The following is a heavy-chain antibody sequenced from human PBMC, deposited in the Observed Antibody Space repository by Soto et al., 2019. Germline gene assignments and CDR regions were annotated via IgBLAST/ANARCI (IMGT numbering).Heavy chain of an antibody. CDR3: TRCLPMVRGVIPWYYYMDV. V-gene: IGHV3-49*03. CDR1: GFTFGDYA. J-gene: IGHJ6*03. CDR2: IRSKAYGGTT. D-gene: IGHD3-10*01. Sequence: GESLKITCTASGFTFGDYAMSWFRQAPGKGLEWVGFIRSKAYGGTTEYAASVKGRLTISRDDSKSIAYLQMNSLKTEDTAVYYCTRCLPMVRGVIPWYYYMDVWGKGTTVTVSS.